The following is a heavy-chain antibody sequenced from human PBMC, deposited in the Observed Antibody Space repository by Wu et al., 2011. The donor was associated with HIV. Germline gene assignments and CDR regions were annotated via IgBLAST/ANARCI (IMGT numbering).Heavy chain of an antibody. V-gene: IGHV1-69*18. D-gene: IGHD3-3*01. CDR2: IIPIFGTA. Sequence: QVQLVQSGAEVKRPGSSVKVSCKASGGTFSSYAIGWVRQAPGQGLEWMGRIIPIFGTANYAQKFQGRVTITADESTNTAYMELSSLRSEDTAVYYCARSTEVTIFGVSWFDPWGQGTLVTVSS. CDR1: GGTFSSYA. J-gene: IGHJ5*02. CDR3: ARSTEVTIFGVSWFDP.